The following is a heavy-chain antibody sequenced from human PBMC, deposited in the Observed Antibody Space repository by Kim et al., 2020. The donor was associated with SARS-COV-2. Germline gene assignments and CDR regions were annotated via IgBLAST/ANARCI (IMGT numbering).Heavy chain of an antibody. J-gene: IGHJ6*02. Sequence: GGSLRLSCAASGFTFSSYWMSWVRQAPGKGPEWVANIKQDGSEKYYVDSVKGRFTISRDNAKNSLYLQMNSLRAEDTAVYYCARDSVAAVGAYYYYGMDVWGQGTTVTVSS. V-gene: IGHV3-7*03. CDR1: GFTFSSYW. D-gene: IGHD6-13*01. CDR2: IKQDGSEK. CDR3: ARDSVAAVGAYYYYGMDV.